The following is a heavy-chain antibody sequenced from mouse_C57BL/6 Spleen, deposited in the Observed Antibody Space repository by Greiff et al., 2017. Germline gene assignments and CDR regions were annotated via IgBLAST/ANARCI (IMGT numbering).Heavy chain of an antibody. J-gene: IGHJ1*03. D-gene: IGHD1-1*01. CDR3: ARNYGSSYWYFDV. CDR2: IDPSDSYT. CDR1: GYTFTSYW. V-gene: IGHV1-69*01. Sequence: QVQLQQPGAELVMPGASVKLSCKASGYTFTSYWMHWVKQRPGQGLEWTGEIDPSDSYTNYNQKFKGKSTLTVDKSSSTAYMQLSSLTSEDSAVYYCARNYGSSYWYFDVWGTGTTVTVSS.